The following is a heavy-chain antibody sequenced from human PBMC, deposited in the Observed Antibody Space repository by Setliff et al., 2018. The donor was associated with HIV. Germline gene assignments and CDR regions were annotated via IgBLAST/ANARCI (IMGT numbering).Heavy chain of an antibody. J-gene: IGHJ6*04. D-gene: IGHD3-9*01. Sequence: PGESLKISCQASGYFFLNSWIGWVRQVPGKGLEWVAVIYPGDSDTRYSPSFEGQVTVSVDKSITTAYLRWSSLRASDTATYYCTKHPLRPGIAGYFYFIDAWGTGTPVTVSS. CDR3: TKHPLRPGIAGYFYFIDA. CDR1: GYFFLNSW. V-gene: IGHV5-51*01. CDR2: IYPGDSDT.